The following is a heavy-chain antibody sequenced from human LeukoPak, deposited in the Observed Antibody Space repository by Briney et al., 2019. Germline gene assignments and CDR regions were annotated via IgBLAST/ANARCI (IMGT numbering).Heavy chain of an antibody. CDR1: GGSISSSSDY. J-gene: IGHJ4*02. V-gene: IGHV4-39*01. CDR3: ARLGVEAVAGTRFDY. Sequence: SETLSLTCTVSGGSISSSSDYWGWIRQPPGKGLEWIGTIYYSGSTYYNPSLKSRVTISVDTSKNQFSLRLNSMTAADTAVYYCARLGVEAVAGTRFDYWGQGTLVTVSS. CDR2: IYYSGST. D-gene: IGHD6-19*01.